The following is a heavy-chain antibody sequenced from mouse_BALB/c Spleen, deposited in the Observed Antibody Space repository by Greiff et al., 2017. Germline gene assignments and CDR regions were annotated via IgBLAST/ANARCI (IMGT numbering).Heavy chain of an antibody. CDR3: ARLYDYDGSWFAY. D-gene: IGHD2-4*01. CDR1: GYAFTNYL. CDR2: INPGSGGT. V-gene: IGHV1-54*01. J-gene: IGHJ3*01. Sequence: VQLQQSGAELVRPGTSVKVSCKASGYAFTNYLIEWVKQRPGQGLEWIGVINPGSGGTNYNEKFKGKATLTADKSSSTAYMQLSSLTSDDSAVYFCARLYDYDGSWFAYWGQGTLVTVSA.